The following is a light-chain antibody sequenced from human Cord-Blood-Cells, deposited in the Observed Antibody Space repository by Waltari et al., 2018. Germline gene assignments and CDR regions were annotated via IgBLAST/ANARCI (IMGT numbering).Light chain of an antibody. J-gene: IGLJ3*02. CDR1: SSNIGSNY. Sequence: QSVLTQPPSASGTPGQRVTISCSGSSSNIGSNYVYWYQQLPATAPKLLIYRNNQRPSRVPDRCSGSKSGTSASLAIRGRRSEDGADYYCAAWDDSLSGPVFGGGTKLTVL. V-gene: IGLV1-47*01. CDR3: AAWDDSLSGPV. CDR2: RNN.